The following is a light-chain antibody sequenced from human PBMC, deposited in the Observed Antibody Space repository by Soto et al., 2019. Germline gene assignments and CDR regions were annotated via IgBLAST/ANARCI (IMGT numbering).Light chain of an antibody. J-gene: IGKJ2*01. V-gene: IGKV3-11*01. CDR1: QSVSSY. CDR2: DAS. Sequence: EIVLTQSPATLSLSPGERATLSCRASQSVSSYLAWYQQKPGQAPRLLIYDASNMATGIPARFSGSGSGTDFTLTISSLDPEDFAVYYCQQRTSWPPMYTFGQGTKLEIK. CDR3: QQRTSWPPMYT.